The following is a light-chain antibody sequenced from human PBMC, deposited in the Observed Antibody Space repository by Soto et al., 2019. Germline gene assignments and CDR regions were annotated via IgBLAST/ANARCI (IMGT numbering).Light chain of an antibody. CDR3: QQYNSYRT. V-gene: IGKV1-5*01. CDR2: DAS. Sequence: DIQMTQSPSTLSASVGDRVTITVRASQSISSWLAWYQQKPGKAPKLLIYDASSLESGVPSRFSGSGSGTEFTLTISSLQPDDFATYYCQQYNSYRTFGQGTKVDIK. J-gene: IGKJ1*01. CDR1: QSISSW.